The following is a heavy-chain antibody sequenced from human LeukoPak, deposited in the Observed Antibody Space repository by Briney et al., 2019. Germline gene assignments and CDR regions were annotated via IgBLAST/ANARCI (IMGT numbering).Heavy chain of an antibody. D-gene: IGHD4-17*01. CDR3: ARDTGNYSMDV. CDR2: IYYSGST. J-gene: IGHJ6*02. CDR1: GGSISSGGYY. V-gene: IGHV4-31*03. Sequence: AQTLSLTCTVSGGSISSGGYYWSWIRQHPGKGLEWIGYIYYSGSTYYNPSLKSRVTISVDTSKNRFSLKLSSVTAADTAVYYCARDTGNYSMDVWGQGTTVTVSS.